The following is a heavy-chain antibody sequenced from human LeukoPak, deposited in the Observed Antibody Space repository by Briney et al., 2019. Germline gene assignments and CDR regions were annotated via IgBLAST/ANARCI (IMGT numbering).Heavy chain of an antibody. CDR3: AREASQGSGSYYNSGWFDP. V-gene: IGHV4-30-2*01. J-gene: IGHJ5*02. CDR2: IYHSGST. D-gene: IGHD3-10*01. Sequence: SETLSLTCAVSGGSISSGGYSWSWIRQPPGKGLEWIGYIYHSGSTYYNPSLKSRVTISVDRSENQFSLKLSSVTAADTAVYYCAREASQGSGSYYNSGWFDPWGQGTLVTVSS. CDR1: GGSISSGGYS.